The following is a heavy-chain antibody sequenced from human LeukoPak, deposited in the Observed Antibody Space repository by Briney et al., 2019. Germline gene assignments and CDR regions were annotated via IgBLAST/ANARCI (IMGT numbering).Heavy chain of an antibody. Sequence: GGSLRLSCAASGFTVSSNYMSWVRQAPGKGLEWVSVIYSGGSTYYADSVKGRFTISRDNSKNTPYLQMNSLRAEDTAVYYCARESPITMIVDWGQGTLVTVSS. J-gene: IGHJ4*02. D-gene: IGHD3-22*01. CDR2: IYSGGST. CDR3: ARESPITMIVD. V-gene: IGHV3-66*01. CDR1: GFTVSSNY.